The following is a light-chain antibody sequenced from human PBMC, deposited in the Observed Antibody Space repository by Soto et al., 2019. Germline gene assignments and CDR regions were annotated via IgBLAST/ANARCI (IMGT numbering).Light chain of an antibody. J-gene: IGKJ4*01. CDR2: ATS. CDR1: QAISSY. Sequence: DIPLTQSPSSLSASVGDRVTITCRASQAISSYLAWYQQKPGKVPELLIYATSTLQSGAPSRYSGGGSGTDFTLTISSLQPEDVATYYCHKYLHAPTFGGGTKVEIK. V-gene: IGKV1-27*01. CDR3: HKYLHAPT.